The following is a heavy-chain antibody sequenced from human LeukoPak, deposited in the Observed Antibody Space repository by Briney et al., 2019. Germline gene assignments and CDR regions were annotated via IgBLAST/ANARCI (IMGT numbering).Heavy chain of an antibody. J-gene: IGHJ5*02. Sequence: PSGTLSLTCAVSGGSISSSNWWSWVRQPPGKGLEWIGEIYHSGSTNYNPSLRSRVTISVDKSKNQFSLKLSSVTAADTAVYYCARHATRYFDWLNWFDPWGQGTLVTVSS. CDR3: ARHATRYFDWLNWFDP. CDR1: GGSISSSNW. CDR2: IYHSGST. V-gene: IGHV4-4*02. D-gene: IGHD3-9*01.